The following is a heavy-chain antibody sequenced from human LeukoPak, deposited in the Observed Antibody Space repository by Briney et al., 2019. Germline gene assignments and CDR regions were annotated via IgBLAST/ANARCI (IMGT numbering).Heavy chain of an antibody. CDR3: ARGPWPSGYSYGYYFDY. CDR2: IYYSGST. D-gene: IGHD5-18*01. CDR1: GGSISSYY. V-gene: IGHV4-59*01. Sequence: SETLSLTCTVSGGSISSYYWSWIRQPPGKGLEWIGYIYYSGSTNYNPSLKSRVTISVDTSKNQLSLKLSSVTAADTAVYYCARGPWPSGYSYGYYFDYWGQGTLVTVSS. J-gene: IGHJ4*02.